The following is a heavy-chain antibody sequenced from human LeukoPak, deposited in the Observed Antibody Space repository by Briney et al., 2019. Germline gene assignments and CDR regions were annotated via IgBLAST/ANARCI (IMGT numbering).Heavy chain of an antibody. D-gene: IGHD5-18*01. CDR3: ARGRGTAMVTDYYYYMDV. J-gene: IGHJ6*03. CDR1: GYTFTSYD. Sequence: ASVKVSCKASGYTFTSYDINWVRQATGQGLEWMGWMNPNSGNTGYAQKFQGRVTMTRNTSISTAYMELSSLRSEDTAVYYCARGRGTAMVTDYYYYMDVWGQGTLVTVSS. CDR2: MNPNSGNT. V-gene: IGHV1-8*01.